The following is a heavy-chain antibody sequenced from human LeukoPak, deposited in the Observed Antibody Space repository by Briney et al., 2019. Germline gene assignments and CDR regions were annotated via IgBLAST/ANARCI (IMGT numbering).Heavy chain of an antibody. CDR3: ARTGRDGYNFNY. CDR1: GGTFRSNA. Sequence: GASVKVSCKASGGTFRSNAISWVRQAPGQGLEWMGWINAGNGNTKYSQKFQGRVTITRDTSASTAYMELSSLRSEDTAVYYCARTGRDGYNFNYWGQGTLVTVSS. V-gene: IGHV1-3*01. CDR2: INAGNGNT. J-gene: IGHJ4*02. D-gene: IGHD5-24*01.